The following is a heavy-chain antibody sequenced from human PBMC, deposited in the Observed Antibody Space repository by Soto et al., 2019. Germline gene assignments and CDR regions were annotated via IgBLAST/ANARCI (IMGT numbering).Heavy chain of an antibody. Sequence: PSETLSLTCTVSGVSITSGTYYWGWIRQPPGKGLEWIGTIYYTGSTYYDPSLKSRVTISVDTSKNQFSLKLTSVTAADTAVYYCALSSGKLLWFGEPFSGSGFDPGGQGTLVTVS. CDR2: IYYTGST. V-gene: IGHV4-39*01. CDR3: ALSSGKLLWFGEPFSGSGFDP. J-gene: IGHJ5*02. D-gene: IGHD3-10*01. CDR1: GVSITSGTYY.